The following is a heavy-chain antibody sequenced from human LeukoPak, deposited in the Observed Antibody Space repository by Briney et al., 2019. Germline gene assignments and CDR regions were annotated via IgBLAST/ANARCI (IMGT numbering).Heavy chain of an antibody. D-gene: IGHD6-19*01. J-gene: IGHJ4*02. CDR3: ARGIAVADYFDY. V-gene: IGHV4-34*01. CDR1: GGSFSGYY. Sequence: SETLSLTCAVYGGSFSGYYWRWIRQPPGKGLEWIGEINHSGSTNYNPSLKSRVTISVDTSKNQFSLKLSSVTAADTAVYYCARGIAVADYFDYWGQGTLVTVSS. CDR2: INHSGST.